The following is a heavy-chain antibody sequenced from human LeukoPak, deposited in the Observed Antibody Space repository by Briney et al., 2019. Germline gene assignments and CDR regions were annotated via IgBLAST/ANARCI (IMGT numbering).Heavy chain of an antibody. Sequence: SETLSLTCTVSGGSISSYYWSWIRQPPGKGLEWIGYIYYSGSTNYNPSLKSRVTISVDTSKNQFSLKLSSVTAADTAVYYCARGRINLGPFGELLYHTDYWGQGTLVTVSS. CDR2: IYYSGST. J-gene: IGHJ4*02. CDR1: GGSISSYY. CDR3: ARGRINLGPFGELLYHTDY. V-gene: IGHV4-59*01. D-gene: IGHD3-10*01.